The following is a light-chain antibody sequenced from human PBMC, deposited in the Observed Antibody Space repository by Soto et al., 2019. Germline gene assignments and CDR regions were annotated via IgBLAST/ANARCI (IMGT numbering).Light chain of an antibody. Sequence: EIVLTQSPGTLSLSPGERATLSCRASQTISSSYLAWYQQKPGQAPRLLIFGASSRATDIPDRFSGSGFGTNLPPTISRLQAENFAVVYCQHYGSSPPKYTFGQGTKPEIK. CDR2: GAS. CDR3: QHYGSSPPKYT. J-gene: IGKJ2*01. CDR1: QTISSSY. V-gene: IGKV3-20*01.